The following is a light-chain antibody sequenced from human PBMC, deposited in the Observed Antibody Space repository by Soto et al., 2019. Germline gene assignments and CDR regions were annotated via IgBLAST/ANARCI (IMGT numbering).Light chain of an antibody. J-gene: IGKJ1*01. CDR2: KAS. Sequence: DIQMTQSPSTLSASVGDRVTITCRASQSISSWLAWYQQKPVKAPKLLIYKASSLESGVPSRFSGSGSGTEFTLTIISLQPDDFATYYCQRYNSYWTFGQGTNVEIK. CDR3: QRYNSYWT. CDR1: QSISSW. V-gene: IGKV1-5*03.